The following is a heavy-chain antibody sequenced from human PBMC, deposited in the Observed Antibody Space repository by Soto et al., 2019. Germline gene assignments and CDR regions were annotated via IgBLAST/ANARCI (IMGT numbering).Heavy chain of an antibody. Sequence: TVGSLRLSCVVSVFPFGANAMSWVRQAPGKGLEWASGLSNTGRRTSYADSVKGRFNISRDNSENTVYLQMNSLRVEDTAVYYCATEMGATQGPFDNWGQGTLVTVSS. D-gene: IGHD1-26*01. V-gene: IGHV3-23*01. CDR1: VFPFGANA. J-gene: IGHJ4*02. CDR2: LSNTGRRT. CDR3: ATEMGATQGPFDN.